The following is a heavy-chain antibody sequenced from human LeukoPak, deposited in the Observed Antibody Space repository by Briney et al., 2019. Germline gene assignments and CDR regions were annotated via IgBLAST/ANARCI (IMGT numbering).Heavy chain of an antibody. CDR2: FDPEDGET. V-gene: IGHV1-24*01. Sequence: ASVKVSCKVSGYTLTELSMHWVRQAPGKGLEWMGGFDPEDGETIYAQKFQGRVTMTEDTSTDTAYMELSSLRSEDTAVYYCATGYYGDPPLGYWGRGTLVTVSS. CDR1: GYTLTELS. CDR3: ATGYYGDPPLGY. D-gene: IGHD4-17*01. J-gene: IGHJ4*02.